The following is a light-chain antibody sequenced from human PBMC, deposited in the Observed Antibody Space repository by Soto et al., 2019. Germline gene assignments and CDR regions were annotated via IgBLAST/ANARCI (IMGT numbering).Light chain of an antibody. Sequence: QSALTQPAAVSGSPGQSITISCTGTSSDVGGYNYVSWYQHHPGKAPKLMIYDVSNQPSGVSNRFSGSKSGNTASLTISGLQAEDEADYYCSSYTSSSTLLYVFGTGTKLTVL. V-gene: IGLV2-14*03. J-gene: IGLJ1*01. CDR1: SSDVGGYNY. CDR2: DVS. CDR3: SSYTSSSTLLYV.